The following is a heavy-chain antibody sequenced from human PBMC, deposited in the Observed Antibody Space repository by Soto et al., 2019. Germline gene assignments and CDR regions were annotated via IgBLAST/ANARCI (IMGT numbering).Heavy chain of an antibody. Sequence: SETLSVTCTVSGGSINNYYWSWIRQPPGDGLEWIGSIYYAGSSNYNPSLNSRVTISLDTSKNHFSLKLTSVTAADTAVYYCARHSWELRKTFDYWGQGTLVTVSS. V-gene: IGHV4-59*08. CDR1: GGSINNYY. J-gene: IGHJ4*01. D-gene: IGHD1-7*01. CDR2: IYYAGSS. CDR3: ARHSWELRKTFDY.